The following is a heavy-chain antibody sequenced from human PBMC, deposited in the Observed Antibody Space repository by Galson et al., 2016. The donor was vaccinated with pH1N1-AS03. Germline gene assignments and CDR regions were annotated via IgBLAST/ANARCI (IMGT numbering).Heavy chain of an antibody. Sequence: SLRLSCAASGFVFSTSAIHWVRQSPGKGLEWVAFIRYDESIKNYGDSVKGRFTISRDNSKNTVDLEMNSLRPEDSAVNYCVKGGGYSHGFLEYYFDSWGQGSLVTVSS. J-gene: IGHJ4*02. CDR1: GFVFSTSA. CDR2: IRYDESIK. CDR3: VKGGGYSHGFLEYYFDS. D-gene: IGHD3-3*01. V-gene: IGHV3-30*02.